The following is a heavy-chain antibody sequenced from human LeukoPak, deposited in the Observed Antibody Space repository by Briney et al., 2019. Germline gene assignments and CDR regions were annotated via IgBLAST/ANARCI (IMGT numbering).Heavy chain of an antibody. D-gene: IGHD6-19*01. J-gene: IGHJ4*02. Sequence: GGSLRLSCAASGFTFSSYWMSWVRQAPGKGLEWVSAISGSGGSTYYADSVKGRFTISRDNSKNTLYLQMNSLRAEDTAVYYCAKSDSSGWYGVPYYFDYWGQGTLVTVSS. CDR3: AKSDSSGWYGVPYYFDY. CDR2: ISGSGGST. V-gene: IGHV3-23*01. CDR1: GFTFSSYW.